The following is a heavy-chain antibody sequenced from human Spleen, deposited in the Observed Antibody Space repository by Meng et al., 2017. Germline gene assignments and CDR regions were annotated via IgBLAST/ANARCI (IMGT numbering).Heavy chain of an antibody. CDR2: ISSSSSYI. J-gene: IGHJ1*01. CDR3: ARNYDSSGYYAL. V-gene: IGHV3-21*01. CDR1: GFTFSSYS. D-gene: IGHD3-22*01. Sequence: VQVLESGGGLVKPGGSLRLSCAASGFTFSSYSMNWVRQAPGKGLEWVSSISSSSSYIYYADSVKGRFTISRDNAKNSLYLQMNSLRAEDTAVYYCARNYDSSGYYALWGQGTLVTVSS.